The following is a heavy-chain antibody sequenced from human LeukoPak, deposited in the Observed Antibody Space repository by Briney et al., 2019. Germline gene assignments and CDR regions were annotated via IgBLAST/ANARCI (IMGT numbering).Heavy chain of an antibody. CDR3: ARDVQARLGY. CDR1: GFTFSSYW. D-gene: IGHD6-19*01. CDR2: INSDGSRT. J-gene: IGHJ4*02. V-gene: IGHV3-74*01. Sequence: GGSLILLCAASGFTFSSYWMHWVRQAPGKGLVWVSRINSDGSRTTYADSVKGRFTISRDNAKNTLHLQMNSLRAEDTAVYYCARDVQARLGYRGQGTLVTVSS.